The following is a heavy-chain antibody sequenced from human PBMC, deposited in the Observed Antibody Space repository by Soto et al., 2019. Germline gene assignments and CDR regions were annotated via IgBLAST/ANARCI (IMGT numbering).Heavy chain of an antibody. CDR2: ISAYNGNT. V-gene: IGHV1-18*01. CDR1: GYTFTSYG. J-gene: IGHJ4*02. Sequence: ASVKVSCKASGYTFTSYGISWVRQAPGQGLEWMGWISAYNGNTNYAQKLQGRVTMTTDTSTSTAYMELRSLRSDDTAVYYCARNFPSLGTLRNLGYYFDYWGQGTLVTVSS. CDR3: ARNFPSLGTLRNLGYYFDY. D-gene: IGHD1-1*01.